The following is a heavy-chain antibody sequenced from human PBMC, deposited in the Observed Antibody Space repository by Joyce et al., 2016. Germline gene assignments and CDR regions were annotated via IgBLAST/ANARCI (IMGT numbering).Heavy chain of an antibody. D-gene: IGHD6-6*01. V-gene: IGHV3-23*01. J-gene: IGHJ6*03. Sequence: EVQLLESGGGLVQPAGSLRLSCAASGFTFSSYAMRWVRQAPWKGLEWVSVISGSGGSIYDADSVKGRFTFSRDNSKNTLYLQMNSLSAEDTAVYYCAKVAEGSAVYFYYMDVWGKGTTVTVSS. CDR2: ISGSGGSI. CDR3: AKVAEGSAVYFYYMDV. CDR1: GFTFSSYA.